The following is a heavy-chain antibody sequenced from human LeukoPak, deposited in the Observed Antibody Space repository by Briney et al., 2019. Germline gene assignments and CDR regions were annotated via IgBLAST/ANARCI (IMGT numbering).Heavy chain of an antibody. CDR1: GGSISSSSYY. J-gene: IGHJ5*02. Sequence: SETLSLTCTVSGGSISSSSYYWGWIRQPPGKGLEWIGSIYYSGSTYYNPSLKSRVTISVDTSKNQFSLKLSSVTAADTAVYYCASRVVPAPVLCWFDPWGQGTLVTVSS. D-gene: IGHD2-15*01. CDR2: IYYSGST. CDR3: ASRVVPAPVLCWFDP. V-gene: IGHV4-39*07.